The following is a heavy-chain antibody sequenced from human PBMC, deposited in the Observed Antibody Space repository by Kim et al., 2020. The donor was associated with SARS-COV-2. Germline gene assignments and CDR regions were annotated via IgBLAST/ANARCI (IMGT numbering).Heavy chain of an antibody. Sequence: LRLSCAASGFTFSSYGMHWVRQAPGKGLEWVAVISYDGSNKYYADSVKGRFTISRDNSKNTLYLQMNSLRAEDTAVYYCAMGYGSGSFDYWGQGTLVTVSS. V-gene: IGHV3-30*03. CDR1: GFTFSSYG. D-gene: IGHD3-10*01. CDR3: AMGYGSGSFDY. CDR2: ISYDGSNK. J-gene: IGHJ4*02.